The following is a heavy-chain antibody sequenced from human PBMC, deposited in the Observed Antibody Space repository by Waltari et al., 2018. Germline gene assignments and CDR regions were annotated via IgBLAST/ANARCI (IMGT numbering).Heavy chain of an antibody. CDR2: MKQDGSDT. D-gene: IGHD2-15*01. CDR3: VKGGGSFDS. CDR1: GFTFSSSW. V-gene: IGHV3-7*01. Sequence: EVKLVESGGGLVQPGGSLRLSCAVSGFTFSSSWMCWVRQAPGRGLEWLANMKQDGSDTYYVDSVRGRFTISRDNAKTSLYLQMTSLRVEDTAVYYCVKGGGSFDSWGQGTLVTVSS. J-gene: IGHJ4*02.